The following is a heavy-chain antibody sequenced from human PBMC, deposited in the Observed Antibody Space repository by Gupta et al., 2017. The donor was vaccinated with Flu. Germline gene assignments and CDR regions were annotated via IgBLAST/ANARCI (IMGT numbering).Heavy chain of an antibody. CDR1: GFSLSTYGVG. J-gene: IGHJ4*02. V-gene: IGHV2-5*02. CDR3: ARRVVDAGPLGSESGYYFDY. CDR2: IYWDDDK. D-gene: IGHD2-15*01. Sequence: QITLKESGPTLVKPTQTLTLTCTFSGFSLSTYGVGVGWLRQSPGKALEWLALIYWDDDKRYSPSLERGLTITKDTSKTQVVLIMTNMDPVDTGTYYCARRVVDAGPLGSESGYYFDYWGQGTLVSVSS.